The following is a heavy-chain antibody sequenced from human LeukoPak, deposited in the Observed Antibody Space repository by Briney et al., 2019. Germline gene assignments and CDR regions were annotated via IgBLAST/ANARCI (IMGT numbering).Heavy chain of an antibody. CDR3: ASYYGRPLDY. CDR2: IYYSGST. CDR1: GGSISSNSYY. Sequence: SETLSLTCAVSGGSISSNSYYWGWIRQPPGKGLEWIGSIYYSGSTYYNPSLKSRVTISVDTSKNQFSLKLSSVTAADTAVYYCASYYGRPLDYWGQGTLVTVSS. V-gene: IGHV4-39*07. J-gene: IGHJ4*02. D-gene: IGHD3-10*01.